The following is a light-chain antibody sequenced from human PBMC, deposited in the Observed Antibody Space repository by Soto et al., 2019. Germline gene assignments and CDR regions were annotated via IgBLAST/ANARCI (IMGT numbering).Light chain of an antibody. Sequence: DIQLTQSPSFLSASVGDRVTMTCRASQGISSYLAWYQLKPGKAPQLLIYAASTLQSGVPSRFSGSGSGTEFTLTISSLQPEDVATYYCQQLNSYPLTFGGGTKVDIK. CDR1: QGISSY. CDR2: AAS. CDR3: QQLNSYPLT. V-gene: IGKV1-9*01. J-gene: IGKJ4*01.